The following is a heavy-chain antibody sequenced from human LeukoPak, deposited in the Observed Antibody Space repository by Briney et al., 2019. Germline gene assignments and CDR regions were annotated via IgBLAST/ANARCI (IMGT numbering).Heavy chain of an antibody. J-gene: IGHJ4*02. CDR2: ISRSSSTI. V-gene: IGHV3-48*01. D-gene: IGHD6-19*01. CDR1: GFTLSSYS. CDR3: AREGAVAGTGFDY. Sequence: GGSLRLSCAASGFTLSSYSMNWVRQAPGKGLEWVSDISRSSSTIYYADSVKGRFTISRDNAKNSLYLQMNSLRAEDTAVYYCAREGAVAGTGFDYWGQGTLVTVSS.